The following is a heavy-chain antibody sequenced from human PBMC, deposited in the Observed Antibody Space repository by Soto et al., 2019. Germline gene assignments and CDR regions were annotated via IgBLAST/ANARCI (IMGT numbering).Heavy chain of an antibody. CDR3: RTLPVGGSQSRFVV. D-gene: IGHD2-15*01. J-gene: IGHJ3*01. CDR1: GFSFSGSA. Sequence: GGSLRLSCAASGFSFSGSAMHWVRQASGKGLEWVGRIRSKANSYATAYAASVKGRFTISRDDSKNTAYLQMNSLKTEDTAVDYCRTLPVGGSQSRFVVWVQGTMVTV. V-gene: IGHV3-73*01. CDR2: IRSKANSYAT.